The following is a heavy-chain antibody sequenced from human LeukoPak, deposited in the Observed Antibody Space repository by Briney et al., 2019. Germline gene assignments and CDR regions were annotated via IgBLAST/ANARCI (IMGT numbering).Heavy chain of an antibody. J-gene: IGHJ6*03. V-gene: IGHV3-7*01. CDR3: ARGMTHYYYYYYYMDV. Sequence: PGRSLRLSYAAAGFTFSSYWMRCVRQAPGKGLEWVANIKQDGSEKYYVDSVKGRFTISRDNGKNSLYLKMNSLRAEDTAVYYCARGMTHYYYYYYYMDVWGKGTTVTVSS. CDR2: IKQDGSEK. CDR1: GFTFSSYW.